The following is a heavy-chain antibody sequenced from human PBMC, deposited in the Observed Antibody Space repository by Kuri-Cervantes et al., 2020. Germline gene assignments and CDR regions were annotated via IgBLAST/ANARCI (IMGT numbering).Heavy chain of an antibody. CDR1: GYTFTGYY. J-gene: IGHJ3*02. D-gene: IGHD3-3*01. Sequence: ASVKVSCKASGYTFTGYYMHWVRQAPGQGLEWMGWINPNSGGTNYAQKFQGRVTMTRDTSISTAYMELSSLRSEDTAVYYCARDRSRRRITIFGVAKKDAFDIWGQGTMVTVSS. CDR2: INPNSGGT. CDR3: ARDRSRRRITIFGVAKKDAFDI. V-gene: IGHV1-2*02.